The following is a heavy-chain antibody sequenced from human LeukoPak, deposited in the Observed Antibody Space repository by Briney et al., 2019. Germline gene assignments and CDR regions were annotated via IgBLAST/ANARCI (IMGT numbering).Heavy chain of an antibody. J-gene: IGHJ4*02. CDR3: AKESHDSSGWDFDY. Sequence: GGSLRLSCSASGFTFSDYWMMWVRQAPGKGLEWVSAISGSGGSTYYADSVKGRFTISRDNSKNTLYLQMNSLRAEDTAVFYCAKESHDSSGWDFDYWGQGTLVTVSS. D-gene: IGHD3-22*01. V-gene: IGHV3-23*01. CDR1: GFTFSDYW. CDR2: ISGSGGST.